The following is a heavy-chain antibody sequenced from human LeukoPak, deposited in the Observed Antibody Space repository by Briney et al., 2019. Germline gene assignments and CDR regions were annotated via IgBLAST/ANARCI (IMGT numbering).Heavy chain of an antibody. CDR2: INPNSDGT. CDR1: GYTFTGYY. V-gene: IGHV1-2*02. J-gene: IGHJ6*03. CDR3: ARDPTPSNVGYDSSGYFIYYYYYMDV. D-gene: IGHD3-22*01. Sequence: GASVKVSCKASGYTFTGYYMHWVRQAPGQGLEWMGWINPNSDGTNYAQKFQGRVTMTRDTSISTAYMELSRLRSDDTAVYYCARDPTPSNVGYDSSGYFIYYYYYMDVWGKGTTVTVSS.